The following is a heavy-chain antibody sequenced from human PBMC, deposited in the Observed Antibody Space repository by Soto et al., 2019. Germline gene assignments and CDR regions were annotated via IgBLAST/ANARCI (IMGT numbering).Heavy chain of an antibody. V-gene: IGHV1-69*13. CDR3: ARPMRSSGWYSEGFDY. CDR1: GGTFSSYA. CDR2: IIPIFGTA. Sequence: GVSVRVSCKASGGTFSSYAMTWVRQAPGQGLEWMGGIIPIFGTANYAQKFQGRVTITADESTTTAYMELSSLRSEDTAVYYCARPMRSSGWYSEGFDYWGQGTLVTVSS. J-gene: IGHJ4*02. D-gene: IGHD6-19*01.